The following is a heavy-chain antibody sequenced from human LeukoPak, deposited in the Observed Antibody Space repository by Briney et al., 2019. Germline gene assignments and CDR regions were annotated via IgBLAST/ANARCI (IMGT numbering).Heavy chain of an antibody. CDR3: AREGYDFWSGPKNNWFDP. V-gene: IGHV1-69*05. D-gene: IGHD3-3*01. Sequence: SVKVSCKASGGTFSSYAISWVRQAPGQGLEWMGGIIPIFGTANYAQKFQGRVTITTDESTSTAYMELSNLRSEDTAVYYCAREGYDFWSGPKNNWFDPWGQGTLVTVSS. CDR2: IIPIFGTA. J-gene: IGHJ5*02. CDR1: GGTFSSYA.